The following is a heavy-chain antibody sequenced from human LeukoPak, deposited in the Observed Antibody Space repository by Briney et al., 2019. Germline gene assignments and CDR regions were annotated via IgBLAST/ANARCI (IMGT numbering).Heavy chain of an antibody. V-gene: IGHV3-7*03. CDR2: IKSDGSEE. D-gene: IGHD6-19*01. Sequence: PGGSLRLSCATSGFIFSSYWMCWVRQAPGKGLEWVANIKSDGSEEYCGDSVKGRFTISRDNAKNTLYLQMNSLRAEDTAVYYCAKHGYSSGWYYFDYWGQGTLVTVSS. J-gene: IGHJ4*02. CDR3: AKHGYSSGWYYFDY. CDR1: GFIFSSYW.